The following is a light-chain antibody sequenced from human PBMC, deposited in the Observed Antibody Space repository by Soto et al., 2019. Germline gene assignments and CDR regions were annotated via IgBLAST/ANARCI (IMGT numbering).Light chain of an antibody. J-gene: IGKJ4*01. CDR3: RQYGRSLEFA. CDR2: GAS. V-gene: IGKV3-20*01. Sequence: EIVLTQSIATLALSPGERATLSCRASQSVSSYLAWYQQKPGQAPRLLTYGASTRATGIPARFSGSGSGTDFTLTISRLDPEDFAVYYCRQYGRSLEFAVGGGTKVDIK. CDR1: QSVSSY.